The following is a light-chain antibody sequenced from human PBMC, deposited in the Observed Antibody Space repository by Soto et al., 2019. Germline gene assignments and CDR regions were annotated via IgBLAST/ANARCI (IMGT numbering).Light chain of an antibody. CDR3: CSYAGSSTYV. Sequence: QSALTQPASVSGSPGQSIAISCTGTSRDVGSYNLVSWYQQHPGKAPKVMIYEGSKRPSGVSDRFSGSKSGNTASLTISGLQADDEADYYCCSYAGSSTYVFGTGTKLTDL. V-gene: IGLV2-23*01. J-gene: IGLJ1*01. CDR1: SRDVGSYNL. CDR2: EGS.